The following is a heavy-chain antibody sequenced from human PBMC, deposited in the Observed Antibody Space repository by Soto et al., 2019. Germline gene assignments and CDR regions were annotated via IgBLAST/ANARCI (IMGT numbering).Heavy chain of an antibody. V-gene: IGHV1-69*06. J-gene: IGHJ4*02. CDR2: IIPIFGTA. CDR3: PRVYVRRDGRAPFDY. D-gene: IGHD2-8*01. Sequence: QVQLVQSGAEVKKPGSSVKVSCKASGGTFSSYAISWVRQAPGQGLEWMGGIIPIFGTANYAQKFQGRVTITAHKSTSTAYMELSSLRSEDTAVYYCPRVYVRRDGRAPFDYWGQGTLVTVSS. CDR1: GGTFSSYA.